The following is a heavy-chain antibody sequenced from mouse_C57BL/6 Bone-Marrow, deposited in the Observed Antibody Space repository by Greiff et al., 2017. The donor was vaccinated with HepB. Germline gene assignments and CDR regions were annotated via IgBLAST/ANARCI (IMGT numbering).Heavy chain of an antibody. D-gene: IGHD2-12*01. CDR2: IDPSDSYT. J-gene: IGHJ3*01. Sequence: QVQLQQPGAELVMPGASVKLSCKASGYTFTSYWLHWVKQRPGQGLEWIGEIDPSDSYTNSNQKFKGKSTLTVDKSSSTAYMQLSSLTSEDAAVEYSARRGLYWFAYWGQGTLVTVAA. CDR3: ARRGLYWFAY. V-gene: IGHV1-69*01. CDR1: GYTFTSYW.